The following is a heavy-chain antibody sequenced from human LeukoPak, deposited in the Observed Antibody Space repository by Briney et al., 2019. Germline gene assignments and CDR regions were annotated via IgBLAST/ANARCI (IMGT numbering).Heavy chain of an antibody. J-gene: IGHJ4*02. Sequence: PGGSLRLSCAASGFTFSSYSMNWVRQAPGKGLEWVSSISSSSSYIYYADSVKGRFTISRDNAKNSLYLQMNSLRAEDTAVYYCARPERGSSTSCYGYWGQGTLVTVSS. CDR3: ARPERGSSTSCYGY. CDR1: GFTFSSYS. V-gene: IGHV3-21*01. D-gene: IGHD2-2*01. CDR2: ISSSSSYI.